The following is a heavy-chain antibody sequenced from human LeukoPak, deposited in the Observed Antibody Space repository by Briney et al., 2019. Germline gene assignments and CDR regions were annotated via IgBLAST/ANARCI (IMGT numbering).Heavy chain of an antibody. CDR3: AKEGSVCRNGICRYFDY. CDR1: GFTFEGCA. V-gene: IGHV3-9*01. J-gene: IGHJ4*02. D-gene: IGHD2-8*01. CDR2: ISWDSGYI. Sequence: PGGSLRLSCAASGFTFEGCAMHWVRQAPGKGLEWVSSISWDSGYIEYADSVRGRFTISRDNAKNSLYLQMNSLKPGDTALYFCAKEGSVCRNGICRYFDYWGQGTPVTVSS.